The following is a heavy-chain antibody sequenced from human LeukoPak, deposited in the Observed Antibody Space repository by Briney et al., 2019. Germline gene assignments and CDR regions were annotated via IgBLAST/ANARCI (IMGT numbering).Heavy chain of an antibody. CDR3: VRGNFGPAQWFDP. V-gene: IGHV3-9*01. CDR1: GFTIDDYA. Sequence: SLRLSCAASGFTIDDYAMHWVRQVPGKGLEWVSGISWNSGSTGYAGSVKGRFTMSRDNTKNSLYLQMNSLTPDDTALYYCVRGNFGPAQWFDPWGQGTLVTVSS. D-gene: IGHD3/OR15-3a*01. CDR2: ISWNSGST. J-gene: IGHJ5*02.